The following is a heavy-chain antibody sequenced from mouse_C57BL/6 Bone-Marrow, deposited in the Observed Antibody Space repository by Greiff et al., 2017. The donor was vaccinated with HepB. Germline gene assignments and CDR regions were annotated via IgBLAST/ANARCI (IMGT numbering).Heavy chain of an antibody. CDR1: GYTFTSYG. J-gene: IGHJ3*01. CDR2: IYPRSGNT. CDR3: ASHYYGSSYGFAY. V-gene: IGHV1-81*01. Sequence: VKVVESGAELARPGASVKLSCKASGYTFTSYGISWVKQRTGQGLEWIGEIYPRSGNTYYNEKFKGKATLTADKSSSTAYMELRSLTSEDSAVYFCASHYYGSSYGFAYWGQGTLVTVSA. D-gene: IGHD1-1*01.